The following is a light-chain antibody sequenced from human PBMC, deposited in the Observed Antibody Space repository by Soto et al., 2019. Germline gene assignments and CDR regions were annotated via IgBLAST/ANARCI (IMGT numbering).Light chain of an antibody. CDR2: EVN. Sequence: QSVLTQPPSASGSPGQSVTISCTGTSSDVGGYNYVSWYQQHPGKAPKLMIYEVNKRPSGVPDSFSGSKSGNTASLTVSGLQAEDEADYYCSSYAGSNNFVFGTGTKLTVL. CDR3: SSYAGSNNFV. V-gene: IGLV2-8*01. J-gene: IGLJ1*01. CDR1: SSDVGGYNY.